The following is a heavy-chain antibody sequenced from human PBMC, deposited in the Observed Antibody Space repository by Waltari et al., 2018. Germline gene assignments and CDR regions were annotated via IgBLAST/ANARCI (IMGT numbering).Heavy chain of an antibody. Sequence: QVQLVQSGAVVKKPGASVRGSCKASGYTFTGYYMHWVRQALGQGLEWTGRNNPNSGGTNYAQKFQGRVTMTKETSMSTAYMELGRLRADDAAVYYCAGEYTRRIDYWGQGTLVTVSS. CDR2: NNPNSGGT. D-gene: IGHD6-13*01. CDR1: GYTFTGYY. CDR3: AGEYTRRIDY. V-gene: IGHV1-2*06. J-gene: IGHJ4*02.